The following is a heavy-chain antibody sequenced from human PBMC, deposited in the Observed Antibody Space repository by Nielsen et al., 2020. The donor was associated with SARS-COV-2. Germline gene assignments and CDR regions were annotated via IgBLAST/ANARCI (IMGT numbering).Heavy chain of an antibody. CDR3: ARDKNVRLGYYCAMDV. Sequence: ASVKVSCKASGYTFTTYGISWVRQAPGQGLEWMGWISAYNGNTHYAQKLQVRVTMTTDTSTSTAYMELRSLRSDDTAVYYCARDKNVRLGYYCAMDVWGQGTTVTVSS. V-gene: IGHV1-18*01. CDR1: GYTFTTYG. D-gene: IGHD1-1*01. J-gene: IGHJ6*02. CDR2: ISAYNGNT.